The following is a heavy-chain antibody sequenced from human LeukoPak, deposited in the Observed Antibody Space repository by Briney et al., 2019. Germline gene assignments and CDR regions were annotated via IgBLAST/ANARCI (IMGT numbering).Heavy chain of an antibody. CDR1: GYSFTTHW. V-gene: IGHV5-51*01. D-gene: IGHD5-12*01. Sequence: GESLKISCKASGYSFTTHWIGWVRQMPGKGLEWMGIIYPRDSDTRYSPSFQGQVTISADKSISTAYLQWSSLKASDTAMYYCARRLGYSGYETEYNWFDPWGQGTLVTVSS. CDR3: ARRLGYSGYETEYNWFDP. CDR2: IYPRDSDT. J-gene: IGHJ5*02.